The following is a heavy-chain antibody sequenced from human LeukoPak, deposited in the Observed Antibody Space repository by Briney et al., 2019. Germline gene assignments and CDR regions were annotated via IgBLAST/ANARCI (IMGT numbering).Heavy chain of an antibody. CDR2: INHSGST. Sequence: PSETLSLTCAVYGGSFSGYYWSWIRQPPGKGLEWIGEINHSGSTNYNPSLKSRVTISVDTSKNQFSLKLSSVTAADTAVYYCARHSRRYCSSTSCYRAAFDIWGQGTMVTVSS. V-gene: IGHV4-34*01. CDR3: ARHSRRYCSSTSCYRAAFDI. CDR1: GGSFSGYY. J-gene: IGHJ3*02. D-gene: IGHD2-2*01.